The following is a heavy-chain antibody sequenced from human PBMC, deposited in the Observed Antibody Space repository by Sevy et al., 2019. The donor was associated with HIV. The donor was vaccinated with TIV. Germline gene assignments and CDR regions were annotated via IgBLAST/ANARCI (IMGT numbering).Heavy chain of an antibody. CDR1: GYSISSGYY. J-gene: IGHJ4*02. Sequence: SETMSLTCAVSGYSISSGYYWGWIRQPPGKGLEWIGSIYHSGSTYYNPSLKSRVTISVDTSKNQFSLKLSSVTAADTAVYYCARQITGGLGFDYWGQGTLVTVSS. V-gene: IGHV4-38-2*01. CDR3: ARQITGGLGFDY. CDR2: IYHSGST. D-gene: IGHD7-27*01.